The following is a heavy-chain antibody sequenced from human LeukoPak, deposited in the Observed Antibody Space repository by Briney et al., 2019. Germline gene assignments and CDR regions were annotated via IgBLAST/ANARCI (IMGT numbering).Heavy chain of an antibody. CDR2: ISSSASTI. Sequence: GRTLSLSCAASGFTFSDYYMSWIRQGRGQGLEWVSYISSSASTIYYADSVTGRFTISRDNAKNSLYLQMHRLRAEDTAVYYCARYNSPFDYWGQGTLVTVSS. J-gene: IGHJ4*02. D-gene: IGHD5-24*01. CDR3: ARYNSPFDY. CDR1: GFTFSDYY. V-gene: IGHV3-11*04.